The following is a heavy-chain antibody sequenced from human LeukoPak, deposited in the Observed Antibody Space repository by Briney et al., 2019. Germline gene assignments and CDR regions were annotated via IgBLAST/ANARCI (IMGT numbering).Heavy chain of an antibody. V-gene: IGHV3-23*01. D-gene: IGHD5-24*01. Sequence: GGSLRLSCEASGFPFSSYAMNWVRQAPGKGLEWVSTISGSGDYADSVKGRFTISRDKSKNTVYLQMNSVRAEDTAVYYCAKERGYGYNHIDYWGQGTLVTVSS. J-gene: IGHJ4*02. CDR2: ISGSG. CDR1: GFPFSSYA. CDR3: AKERGYGYNHIDY.